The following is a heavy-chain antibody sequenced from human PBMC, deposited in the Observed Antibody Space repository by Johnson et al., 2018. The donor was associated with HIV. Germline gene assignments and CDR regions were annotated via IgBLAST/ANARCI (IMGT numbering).Heavy chain of an antibody. Sequence: VQLVESGGGVVRPGGSLRLSCAASGFTFDDYGMSWVRQAPGKGLEWVANIKQEGRETHYIDSVKGRFTISRDNAKNSLYLQRNSLRAEDTAVYYCARTYYYDSSGYNAFDIWGQGTMVIVSS. J-gene: IGHJ3*02. CDR3: ARTYYYDSSGYNAFDI. CDR2: IKQEGRET. V-gene: IGHV3-7*01. D-gene: IGHD3-22*01. CDR1: GFTFDDYG.